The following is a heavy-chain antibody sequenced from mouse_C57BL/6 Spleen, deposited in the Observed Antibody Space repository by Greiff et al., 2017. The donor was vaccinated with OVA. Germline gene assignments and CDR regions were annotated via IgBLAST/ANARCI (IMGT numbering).Heavy chain of an antibody. J-gene: IGHJ3*01. Sequence: VQLQQSGAELVRPGASVTLSCKASGYTFTDYEMHWVKQTPVHGLEWIGAIDPETGGTAYNQKFKGKAILTADKSSSTAYMELRSLKSEDSAVYYCTRGDDSNLFDYWGQGTLVTVSA. CDR3: TRGDDSNLFDY. D-gene: IGHD2-5*01. V-gene: IGHV1-15*01. CDR1: GYTFTDYE. CDR2: IDPETGGT.